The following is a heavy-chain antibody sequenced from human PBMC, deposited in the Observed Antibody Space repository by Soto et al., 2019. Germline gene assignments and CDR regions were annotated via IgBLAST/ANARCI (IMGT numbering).Heavy chain of an antibody. CDR1: GGTFSSYA. Sequence: SVKVSCKASGGTFSSYAISWVRQAPGQGLEWMGGIIPIFGTANYAQKFQGRVTITADESTSTAYMELSSLRSEDTAVYYCARRGYSGYDPYGMDVWGQGTTVTVSS. D-gene: IGHD5-12*01. J-gene: IGHJ6*02. V-gene: IGHV1-69*13. CDR2: IIPIFGTA. CDR3: ARRGYSGYDPYGMDV.